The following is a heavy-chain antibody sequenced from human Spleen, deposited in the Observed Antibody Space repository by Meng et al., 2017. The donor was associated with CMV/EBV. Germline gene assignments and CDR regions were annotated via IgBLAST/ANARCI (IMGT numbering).Heavy chain of an antibody. Sequence: LSLTCAASGFIVSNNYMSWVRQAPGKGLEWVSIIYSGGGTYYADSVKGRFIISGDSSKNTLYLEMNSLRVEDTAVYYCAREEYDRGYFDDWGQGTLVTVSS. CDR2: IYSGGGT. D-gene: IGHD3-22*01. CDR3: AREEYDRGYFDD. CDR1: GFIVSNNY. J-gene: IGHJ4*02. V-gene: IGHV3-53*01.